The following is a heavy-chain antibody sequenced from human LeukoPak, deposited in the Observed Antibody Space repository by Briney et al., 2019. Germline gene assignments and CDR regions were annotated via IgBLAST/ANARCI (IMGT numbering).Heavy chain of an antibody. D-gene: IGHD6-6*01. J-gene: IGHJ5*02. CDR3: ARGGIAAPGWFDP. CDR1: GFTFSSYG. CDR2: ISYDGGYK. Sequence: GRSLRLSCAASGFTFSSYGMHWVRQAPGKGLEWVAIISYDGGYKYYADSVKGRFTISRDNSKNTLWLQMNSLRAEDTAVYYCARGGIAAPGWFDPWGQGTLVTVSS. V-gene: IGHV3-30*03.